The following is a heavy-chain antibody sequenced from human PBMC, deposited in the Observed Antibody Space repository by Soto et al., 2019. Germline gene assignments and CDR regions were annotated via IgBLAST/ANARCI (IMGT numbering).Heavy chain of an antibody. Sequence: SETLSLTCTVSGASISRDHWNWIRQPPGKGLEWIGEYSGTTNYSPSLRTRVTISVDTSKNQFSLHLSSVTPEDTAVYYCARVQHPAYFDNWGQGTPVTVSS. CDR3: ARVQHPAYFDN. J-gene: IGHJ4*02. CDR1: GASISRDH. CDR2: YSGTT. V-gene: IGHV4-59*08.